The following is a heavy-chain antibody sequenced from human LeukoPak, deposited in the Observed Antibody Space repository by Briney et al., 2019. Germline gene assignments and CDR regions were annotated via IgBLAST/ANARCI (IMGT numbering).Heavy chain of an antibody. V-gene: IGHV3-64*02. J-gene: IGHJ3*02. Sequence: GGSLRLSCAASGFTFRGYFMHWVRQAPGKGLEYVSAITGNGGIRYYADSVQGRFTISRDNSKNTLYLQMGSLRAEDMAVYYCARVGDSSAFDIWGQGTMVTVSS. CDR1: GFTFRGYF. CDR3: ARVGDSSAFDI. CDR2: ITGNGGIR. D-gene: IGHD3-22*01.